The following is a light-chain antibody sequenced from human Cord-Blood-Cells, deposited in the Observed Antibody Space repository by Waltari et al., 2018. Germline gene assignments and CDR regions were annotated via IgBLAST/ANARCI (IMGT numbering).Light chain of an antibody. Sequence: DIQMTQSPTSLSASVGDRVTLTCRASQSISSYLNRYQQKPAKAPKLLIYAASSLQSGVPSRFSGSGSGTDFTLTISSLQPEDFATYYCQQSYSTPYSFGQGTKLEIK. J-gene: IGKJ2*03. CDR3: QQSYSTPYS. V-gene: IGKV1-39*01. CDR2: AAS. CDR1: QSISSY.